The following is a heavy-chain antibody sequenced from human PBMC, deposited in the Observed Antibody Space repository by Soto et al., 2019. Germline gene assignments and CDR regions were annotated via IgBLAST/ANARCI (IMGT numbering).Heavy chain of an antibody. V-gene: IGHV3-15*07. Sequence: EVQLVESGGGLVKPGGSLRLSCAASGFTFSNAWMKWVRQAPGKGLEWVGRIKSKTDGGTTDYAAPVKGRFTISRDDSKNTLYLQMNSLKTEDTAVYYCTTDPMTTVTDFDYWGQGTLVTVSS. D-gene: IGHD4-17*01. CDR1: GFTFSNAW. CDR3: TTDPMTTVTDFDY. CDR2: IKSKTDGGTT. J-gene: IGHJ4*02.